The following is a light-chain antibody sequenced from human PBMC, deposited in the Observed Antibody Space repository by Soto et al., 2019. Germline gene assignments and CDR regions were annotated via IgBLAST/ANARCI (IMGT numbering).Light chain of an antibody. V-gene: IGKV3-20*01. Sequence: DIVLTQSPGTLSLSPGESATLSCRASQSLTRNYLAWYQHKPGQAPRLLFFGASTRATGIPSRFSGSGSGTDFVLTISRLEPEDFAVYYCQQYGSSIMYTFGQATKLEIK. J-gene: IGKJ2*01. CDR3: QQYGSSIMYT. CDR1: QSLTRNY. CDR2: GAS.